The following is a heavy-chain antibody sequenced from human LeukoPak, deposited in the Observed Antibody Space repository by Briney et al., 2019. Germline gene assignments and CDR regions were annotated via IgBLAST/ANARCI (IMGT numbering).Heavy chain of an antibody. CDR2: IYPGDSDT. Sequence: GESLKISCKGSGYSFINYWIAWVRQMPGKGLEWMGIIYPGDSDTRYSPAFQGQVTISADKSISTADLQWSSLQASDTAMYFCARLYCSAATCYFDFWGQGALVTVSS. V-gene: IGHV5-51*01. CDR3: ARLYCSAATCYFDF. J-gene: IGHJ4*02. CDR1: GYSFINYW. D-gene: IGHD2-15*01.